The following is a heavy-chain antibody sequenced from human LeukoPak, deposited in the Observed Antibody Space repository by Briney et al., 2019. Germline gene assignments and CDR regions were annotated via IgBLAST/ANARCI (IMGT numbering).Heavy chain of an antibody. V-gene: IGHV4-59*08. CDR3: ASSSGWHPNWYFDL. CDR2: IYYSGST. J-gene: IGHJ2*01. D-gene: IGHD6-19*01. Sequence: SETLSPTCAVSGGSIGSSYWSWIRQPPGKGLEWIGYIYYSGSTNYNPSLKSRVTISVDTSKNQFSLKLSSVTAADTAVYYCASSSGWHPNWYFDLWGRGTLVTVSS. CDR1: GGSIGSSY.